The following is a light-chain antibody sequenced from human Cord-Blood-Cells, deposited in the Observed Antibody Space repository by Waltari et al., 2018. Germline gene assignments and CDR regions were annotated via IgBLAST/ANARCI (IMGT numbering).Light chain of an antibody. CDR2: EVS. Sequence: QSALTPPASVSGSPGQSITLSCTRTRSDVGSYTLVSWYQQHPGTAPKLLIYEVSKRPSGVSNRFSGSKSGNTASLTISGLQAEDEADYYCCSYAGSSTLFGGGTKLTVL. CDR3: CSYAGSSTL. V-gene: IGLV2-23*02. CDR1: RSDVGSYTL. J-gene: IGLJ2*01.